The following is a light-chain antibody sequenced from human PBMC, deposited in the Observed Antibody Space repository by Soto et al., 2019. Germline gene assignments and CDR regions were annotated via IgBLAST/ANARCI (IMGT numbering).Light chain of an antibody. Sequence: EMVLTKSPATLSLSPGERATLSCRASQSVSSYLAWYQQKPGQAPRLLIYDASNRATGIPARFSGSGPGTDFTLTISSLEPEDFAVYYCQQRSNWSFTFGQGTRLEIK. V-gene: IGKV3D-11*02. CDR1: QSVSSY. CDR3: QQRSNWSFT. J-gene: IGKJ5*01. CDR2: DAS.